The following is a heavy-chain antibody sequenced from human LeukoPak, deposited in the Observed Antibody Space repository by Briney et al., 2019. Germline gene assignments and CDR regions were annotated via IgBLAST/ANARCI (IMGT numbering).Heavy chain of an antibody. V-gene: IGHV4-61*02. CDR1: GGSISSGSYY. CDR2: IYTSGST. CDR3: ARERYWFGP. Sequence: PSQTLSLTCTVSGGSISSGSYYWNWIRQPAGKGLEWIGRIYTSGSTNYNPSLKSRVTISIDTSKNQFSLKLSSVTAADTAVYYCARERYWFGPWGQGTLVTVSS. J-gene: IGHJ5*02.